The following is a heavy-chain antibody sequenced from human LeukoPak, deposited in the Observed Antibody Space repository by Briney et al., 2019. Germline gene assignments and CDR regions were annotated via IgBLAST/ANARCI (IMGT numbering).Heavy chain of an antibody. CDR1: GGSISSGGYY. CDR3: ACDAPRATGWFDY. CDR2: IYHSGST. J-gene: IGHJ4*02. D-gene: IGHD1-26*01. V-gene: IGHV4-30-2*01. Sequence: PSETLSLTCTVSGGSISSGGYYWSWIRQPPGKGLEWIGYIYHSGSTYYNPSLKSRVTISVDRSKNQFSPKLSSETAADTAVYYCACDAPRATGWFDYWGQGTLVTVSS.